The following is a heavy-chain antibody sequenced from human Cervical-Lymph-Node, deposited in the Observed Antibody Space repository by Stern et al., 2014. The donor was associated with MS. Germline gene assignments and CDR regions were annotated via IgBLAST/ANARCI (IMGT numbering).Heavy chain of an antibody. Sequence: QVQLQESGPELVKPSGTLSLTCAASGDSISTNNWWSWVRQPPGKGLEWIGRIYHTGSTTYNPSLKCRVAISVDKSMNQFSLKLNSVTAADTAVYYCARGPSSRTAIRSWLWYLETWGQGTLLTVSS. D-gene: IGHD2-15*01. CDR1: GDSISTNNW. CDR3: ARGPSSRTAIRSWLWYLET. J-gene: IGHJ5*02. CDR2: IYHTGST. V-gene: IGHV4-4*02.